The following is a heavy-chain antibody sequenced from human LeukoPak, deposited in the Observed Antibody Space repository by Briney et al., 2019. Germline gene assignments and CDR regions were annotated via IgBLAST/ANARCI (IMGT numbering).Heavy chain of an antibody. D-gene: IGHD6-13*01. CDR2: INPNSGGT. Sequence: ASVKVSCKASGYTFTGYYMHWVRQAPGQGLEWMGWINPNSGGTNYAQKFQGRITMTRDTSISTAYMELSRLRSDDTAVYYCARLAAGTRIVLDPWGQGTLVTVSS. J-gene: IGHJ5*02. CDR3: ARLAAGTRIVLDP. CDR1: GYTFTGYY. V-gene: IGHV1-2*02.